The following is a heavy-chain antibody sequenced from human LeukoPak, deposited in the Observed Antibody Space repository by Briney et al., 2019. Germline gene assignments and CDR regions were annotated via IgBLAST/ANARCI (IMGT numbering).Heavy chain of an antibody. CDR3: TTETGKWLRFLARGSRYYYYYYMDV. CDR2: IKSKTDGGTT. J-gene: IGHJ6*03. V-gene: IGHV3-15*01. CDR1: GFTFSNAW. Sequence: GGSLRLSCAASGFTFSNAWMSWVRQAPGKGLEWVGRIKSKTDGGTTDYAAPVKGRFTISRDDSKNTLYLQMSSLKTEDTAVYYCTTETGKWLRFLARGSRYYYYYYMDVWGKGTTVTISS. D-gene: IGHD5-12*01.